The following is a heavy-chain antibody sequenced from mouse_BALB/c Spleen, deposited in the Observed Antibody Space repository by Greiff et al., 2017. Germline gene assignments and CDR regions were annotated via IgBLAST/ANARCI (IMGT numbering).Heavy chain of an antibody. Sequence: EVQLVESGPGLVKPSQSLSLTCTVTGYSITSDYAWNWIRQFPGNKLEWMGYISYSGSTSYNPSLKSRISITRDTSKNQFFLQLNSVTTEDTATYYCASMITTRGDAMDYWGQGTSVTVSS. CDR3: ASMITTRGDAMDY. J-gene: IGHJ4*01. D-gene: IGHD2-4*01. V-gene: IGHV3-2*02. CDR1: GYSITSDYA. CDR2: ISYSGST.